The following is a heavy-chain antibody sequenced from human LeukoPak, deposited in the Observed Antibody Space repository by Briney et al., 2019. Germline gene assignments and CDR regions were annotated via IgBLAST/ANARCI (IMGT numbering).Heavy chain of an antibody. CDR2: VYYSGNT. J-gene: IGHJ4*02. CDR3: ARRGVTPYFDY. D-gene: IGHD2-21*02. Sequence: SETLSLTCTVSGGSISSYYWGWIRQPPGKGLECIGSVYYSGNTYYNPSLKSRVTISVDTSKNQFSLKLSSVTAADTAVYYCARRGVTPYFDYWGQGTLVTVSS. V-gene: IGHV4-39*07. CDR1: GGSISSYY.